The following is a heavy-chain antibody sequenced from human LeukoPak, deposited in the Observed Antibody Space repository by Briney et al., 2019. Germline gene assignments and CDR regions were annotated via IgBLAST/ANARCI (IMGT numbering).Heavy chain of an antibody. CDR1: GFTFSSYG. Sequence: GRSLRLSCAASGFTFSSYGMHWVRQAPGKGLEWVAVIWYDGSNKYYADSVKGRFTISRDNSKNTLYLQMNSLRAEDTAVYYCARFETVAAKPFEYWGQGALVTLSS. D-gene: IGHD6-19*01. CDR2: IWYDGSNK. J-gene: IGHJ4*02. CDR3: ARFETVAAKPFEY. V-gene: IGHV3-33*01.